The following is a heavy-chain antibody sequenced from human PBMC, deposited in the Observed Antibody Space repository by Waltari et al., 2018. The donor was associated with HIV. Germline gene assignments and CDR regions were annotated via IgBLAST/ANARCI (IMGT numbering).Heavy chain of an antibody. CDR1: GYTFTSYD. J-gene: IGHJ3*02. CDR2: MNPNRGNT. Sequence: QVQLVQSGAEVKKPGASVKVSCKASGYTFTSYDINWVRQATGQGLEWMGWMNPNRGNTGYAQKFQGRVTMTRNTSISTAYMELSSLRSEDTAVYYCARYCSGGSCYLSDAFDIWGQGTMVTVSS. CDR3: ARYCSGGSCYLSDAFDI. D-gene: IGHD2-15*01. V-gene: IGHV1-8*01.